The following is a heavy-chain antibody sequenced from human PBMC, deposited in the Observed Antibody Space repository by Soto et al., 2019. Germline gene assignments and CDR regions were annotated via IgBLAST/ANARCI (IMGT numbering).Heavy chain of an antibody. V-gene: IGHV4-31*03. Sequence: QVQLQESGPGLVKPSQTLSLTCTVSGGSISSGGYYWSWIRQHPGKGLEWIGYIYYSGSTYYNPSLKSRVTISVDTSKNQFSLKLSSVTAADTAVYYCAWKGYCSGGSCYGAYFDYWGQGTLVTVSS. D-gene: IGHD2-15*01. CDR2: IYYSGST. J-gene: IGHJ4*02. CDR1: GGSISSGGYY. CDR3: AWKGYCSGGSCYGAYFDY.